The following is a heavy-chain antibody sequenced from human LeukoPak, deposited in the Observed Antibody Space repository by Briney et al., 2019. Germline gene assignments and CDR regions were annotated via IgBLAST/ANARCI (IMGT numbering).Heavy chain of an antibody. CDR2: ISGSGGST. V-gene: IGHV3-23*01. Sequence: GGSLRLSCAASGFTFSSYAMSWVRQAPGKGLGWVSAISGSGGSTYYADSVKGRFTISRDNSKNTLYLQMNSLRAEDTAVHYCAKVRPNYDFWSGYYWGFDYWGQGTLVTVSS. CDR3: AKVRPNYDFWSGYYWGFDY. J-gene: IGHJ4*02. CDR1: GFTFSSYA. D-gene: IGHD3-3*01.